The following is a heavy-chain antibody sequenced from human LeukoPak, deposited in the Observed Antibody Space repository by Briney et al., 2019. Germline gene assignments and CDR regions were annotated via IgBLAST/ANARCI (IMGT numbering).Heavy chain of an antibody. CDR3: AKDGVEWELIDAFDI. Sequence: GGSLRLSCAASGFTFSSYWMSWVRQAPGKGLEWVAVISYDGSNKYYADSVKGRFTISRDNSKNTLYLQMNSLRAEDTAVYYCAKDGVEWELIDAFDIWGQGTMVTVSS. D-gene: IGHD1-26*01. J-gene: IGHJ3*02. V-gene: IGHV3-30*18. CDR1: GFTFSSYW. CDR2: ISYDGSNK.